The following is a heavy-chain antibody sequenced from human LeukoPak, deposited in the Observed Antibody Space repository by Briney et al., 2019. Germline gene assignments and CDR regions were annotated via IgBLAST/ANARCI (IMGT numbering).Heavy chain of an antibody. CDR3: ARDSGTTGEVKFDP. J-gene: IGHJ5*02. Sequence: SETLSLTCTVSGGSISSYYWSWIRQPAGTALEWIGRIYTSGTITYNPSLKSRVTMSVDTSKSQFSLKLSSVTAADTAVYYCARDSGTTGEVKFDPWGQGTLVTVSS. V-gene: IGHV4-4*07. CDR2: IYTSGTI. D-gene: IGHD3-10*01. CDR1: GGSISSYY.